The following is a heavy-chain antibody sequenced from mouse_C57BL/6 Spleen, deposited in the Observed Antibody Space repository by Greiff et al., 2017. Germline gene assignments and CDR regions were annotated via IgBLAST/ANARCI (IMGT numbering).Heavy chain of an antibody. CDR3: SRSGEGFAY. V-gene: IGHV1-69*01. CDR2: IAPSDSDN. D-gene: IGHD3-1*01. J-gene: IGHJ3*01. CDR1: GYTFTSYW. Sequence: VQLQQPGAELVMPGASVKLSCKASGYTFTSYWMHWVKQRPGQGLEWIGEIAPSDSDNNYNQKFKGKSTLNVDKSSSTAYMQLRSLTSEDSAVYYCSRSGEGFAYWGQGTLVTVSA.